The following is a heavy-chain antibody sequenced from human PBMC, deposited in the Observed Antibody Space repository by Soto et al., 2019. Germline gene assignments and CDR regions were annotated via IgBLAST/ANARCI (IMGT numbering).Heavy chain of an antibody. V-gene: IGHV3-74*03. D-gene: IGHD4-17*01. CDR2: ITSDGSVT. CDR1: GFTFNRHW. J-gene: IGHJ4*02. Sequence: EVQLVESGGGLVQPGGSLRLSCAASGFTFNRHWMHWVRQAPGKGLVWVSRITSDGSVTKYADSVKGRFTISRDNAKNKEITPMNSLRAQETAVYYSAREGDYGYNPLYNWGQGTLVTVSS. CDR3: AREGDYGYNPLYN.